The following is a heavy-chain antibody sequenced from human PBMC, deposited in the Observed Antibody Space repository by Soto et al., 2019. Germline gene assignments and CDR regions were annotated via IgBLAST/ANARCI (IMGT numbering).Heavy chain of an antibody. CDR2: IYHTGRA. CDR3: VRDKGYGTLDY. V-gene: IGHV4-30-2*01. Sequence: QLQLQESGSGLVKPSQTLSLTCTVSGDSISSHHLSWIRQPPGKGLEWIGYIYHTGRAFYNSSLKSRVSMSVYNSKNQISLNLRSVTAADTAVYYCVRDKGYGTLDYWGQGTLVTVSS. D-gene: IGHD5-18*01. J-gene: IGHJ4*02. CDR1: GDSISSHH.